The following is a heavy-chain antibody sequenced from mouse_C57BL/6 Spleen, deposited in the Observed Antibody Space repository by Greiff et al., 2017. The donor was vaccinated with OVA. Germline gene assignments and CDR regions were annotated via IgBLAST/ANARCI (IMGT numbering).Heavy chain of an antibody. CDR1: GYSFTGYY. CDR2: INPSTGGT. Sequence: EVQLQQSGPELVKPGASVKISCKASGYSFTGYYMNWVKQSPEKSLEWIGEINPSTGGTTYNQKFKAKATLTVDKSSRTAYMQRKCLTSEDSAVYYCARGNFDYWGQGTTLTVSS. CDR3: ARGNFDY. J-gene: IGHJ2*01. V-gene: IGHV1-42*01.